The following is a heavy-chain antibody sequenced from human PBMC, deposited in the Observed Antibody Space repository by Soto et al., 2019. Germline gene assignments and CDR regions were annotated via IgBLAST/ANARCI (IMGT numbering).Heavy chain of an antibody. CDR1: GYTFTGYY. CDR2: INPNSGGT. CDR3: ARGGAAGDPRDCYYYMDV. Sequence: ASVKVSCKASGYTFTGYYMHWVRQAPGQGLEWMGWINPNSGGTNYAQKFQGWVTMTRDTSISTAYMELSRLRSDDTAVYYCARGGAAGDPRDCYYYMDVWGKGTTVTVSS. J-gene: IGHJ6*03. D-gene: IGHD7-27*01. V-gene: IGHV1-2*04.